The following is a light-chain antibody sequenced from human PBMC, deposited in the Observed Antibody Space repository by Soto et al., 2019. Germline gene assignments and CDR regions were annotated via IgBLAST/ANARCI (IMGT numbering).Light chain of an antibody. CDR1: SSDVVYYEY. CDR3: PSFTATGTYV. Sequence: QSALTQPASVSGSPGQSITITCTGSSSDVVYYEYVSWCQQHPDNTPRLIIYEVTNRPSGISNRSSGSKPGDTASLTISGLRAEDEADYYFPSFTATGTYVYGTGTKVNVL. J-gene: IGLJ1*01. CDR2: EVT. V-gene: IGLV2-14*01.